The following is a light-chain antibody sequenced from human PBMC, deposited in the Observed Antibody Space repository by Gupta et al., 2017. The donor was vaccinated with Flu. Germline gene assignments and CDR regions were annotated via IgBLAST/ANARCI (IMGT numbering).Light chain of an antibody. CDR3: SAWDESLNGYV. Sequence: QSVLTQPPSASDTPGQRVTISFSGSNSNIGSNTVNWYQQFPGTAPKLLIYSNDQRPSGVPDRFSGSKSGTSASLAISGLQSEDEADYYCSAWDESLNGYVFGTGTEVTVL. J-gene: IGLJ1*01. V-gene: IGLV1-44*01. CDR2: SND. CDR1: NSNIGSNT.